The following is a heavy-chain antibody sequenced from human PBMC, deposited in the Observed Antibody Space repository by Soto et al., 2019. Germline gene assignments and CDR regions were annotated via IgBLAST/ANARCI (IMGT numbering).Heavy chain of an antibody. V-gene: IGHV3-30*18. J-gene: IGHJ6*03. CDR3: AKDNDPSNYYYYMDV. CDR2: ISYDGSNK. CDR1: GFTFSSYG. D-gene: IGHD2-8*01. Sequence: GGSLRLSCAASGFTFSSYGMHWVRQAPGKGLEWVAVISYDGSNKYYADSVKGRFTISRDNSKNTLYLQMNSLRAEDTAVYYCAKDNDPSNYYYYMDVWGKGTTVTVSS.